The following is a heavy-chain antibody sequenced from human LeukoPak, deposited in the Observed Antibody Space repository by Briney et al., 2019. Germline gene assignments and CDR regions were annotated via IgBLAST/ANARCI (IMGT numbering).Heavy chain of an antibody. J-gene: IGHJ4*02. Sequence: SETLSLTCTVSNDSINNYYWNWIRQPPGKGLECIVYVYYSGSTNYSPSLKSRVTISMDTSKNQFSLRLSSVTAADTAVYYCARGGEGYPLPHYFDYWGQGTLVTVSS. CDR2: VYYSGST. CDR3: ARGGEGYPLPHYFDY. V-gene: IGHV4-59*01. CDR1: NDSINNYY. D-gene: IGHD5-18*01.